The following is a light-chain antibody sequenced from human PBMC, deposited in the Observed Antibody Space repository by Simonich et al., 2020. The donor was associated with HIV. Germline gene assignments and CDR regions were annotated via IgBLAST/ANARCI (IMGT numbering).Light chain of an antibody. CDR1: QSLLQRNGYNN. CDR2: LGS. CDR3: MQTLQTPFT. J-gene: IGKJ3*01. V-gene: IGKV2-28*01. Sequence: DIVMTQSPLSLPVTPGEPASISCRSSQSLLQRNGYNNLSWYLQKPGQSPQLLIYLGSNRASGVPDRCSGSGSGTDFTLKISRVEAEDVGVYYCMQTLQTPFTFGPGTKVDIK.